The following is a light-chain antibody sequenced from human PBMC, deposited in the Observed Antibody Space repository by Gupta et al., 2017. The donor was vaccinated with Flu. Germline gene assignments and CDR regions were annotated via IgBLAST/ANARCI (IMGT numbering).Light chain of an antibody. CDR1: QSVGSE. V-gene: IGKV3-15*01. CDR2: GAS. J-gene: IGKJ5*01. Sequence: PIPLSVSPGERATLSCRASQSVGSELDWYQQKPGQAPRLLIYGASTRANGVPARFSGSGSGTEFTLTISSLQSEDFGVYYCQQDNSCPLVFGQGTRLEIK. CDR3: QQDNSCPLV.